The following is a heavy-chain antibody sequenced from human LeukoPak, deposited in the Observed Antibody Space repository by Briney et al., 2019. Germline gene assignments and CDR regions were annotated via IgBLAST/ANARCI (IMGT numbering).Heavy chain of an antibody. CDR1: GFTFSSYS. Sequence: AGGSLRLSCAASGFTFSSYSMNWVRQAPGKGLEWVSSISSSSSYIYYADSVKGRFTISRDNSKNTLYLQMNSLRAEDTAVYYCAREATVAASHWYFDLWGRGTLVTVSS. D-gene: IGHD4-23*01. V-gene: IGHV3-21*04. J-gene: IGHJ2*01. CDR2: ISSSSSYI. CDR3: AREATVAASHWYFDL.